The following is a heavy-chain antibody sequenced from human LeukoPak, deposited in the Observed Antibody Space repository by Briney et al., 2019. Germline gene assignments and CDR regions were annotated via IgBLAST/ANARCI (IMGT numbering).Heavy chain of an antibody. V-gene: IGHV4-59*01. CDR3: ARDRGYRDY. J-gene: IGHJ4*02. D-gene: IGHD5-12*01. CDR1: GGSISSYY. Sequence: SETLSLTCTVSGGSISSYYWSWIRQPPGKGLEWLGYIYYSGSTNYNPSLKSRVTISVDMSKSQFSLKLSSVTAADTAVYYCARDRGYRDYWGQGTLVTVSS. CDR2: IYYSGST.